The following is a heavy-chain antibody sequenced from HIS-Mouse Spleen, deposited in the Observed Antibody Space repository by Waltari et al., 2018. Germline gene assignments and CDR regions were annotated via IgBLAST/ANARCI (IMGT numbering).Heavy chain of an antibody. CDR1: GFTFSSYA. CDR3: APYSGSKPGWYFQH. CDR2: ISGSGGST. J-gene: IGHJ1*01. D-gene: IGHD1-26*01. Sequence: EVQLLESGGGLVQPGGSLRLSCAASGFTFSSYAMCWVRQSPGKGLGWVSAISGSGGSTYYADSVKGRFTISRDNSKNTLYLQMNSLRAEDTAVYYCAPYSGSKPGWYFQHWGQGTLVTVSS. V-gene: IGHV3-23*01.